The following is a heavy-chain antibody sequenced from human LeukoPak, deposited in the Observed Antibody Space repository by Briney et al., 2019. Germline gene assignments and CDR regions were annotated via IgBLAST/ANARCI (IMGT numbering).Heavy chain of an antibody. D-gene: IGHD6-19*01. V-gene: IGHV4-39*01. CDR1: GASINSSSYS. J-gene: IGHJ4*02. CDR3: ARPYFGYNTGWTIDS. CDR2: ISYGGST. Sequence: SETLSLTCTVSGASINSSSYSWGWIRQPPGKGLEWIASISYGGSTYYNPSLKSRVTISVDTSKNEFSLKLTFVTAADTAVYYCARPYFGYNTGWTIDSWGQGTLVTVSS.